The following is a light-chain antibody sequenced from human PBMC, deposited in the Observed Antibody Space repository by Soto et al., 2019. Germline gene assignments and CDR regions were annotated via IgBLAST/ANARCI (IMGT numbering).Light chain of an antibody. J-gene: IGLJ2*01. CDR1: SSNIGSNN. V-gene: IGLV1-44*01. Sequence: QSVLTQPPSASGTPGQRVTISCSGSSSNIGSNNVNWYQQLPGTAPKLLIYSNNQRPSGVPDRFSGSKSDTSASLAISGLQSEDEADYYCAAWDDSLNGHLVFGGGTKLTVL. CDR2: SNN. CDR3: AAWDDSLNGHLV.